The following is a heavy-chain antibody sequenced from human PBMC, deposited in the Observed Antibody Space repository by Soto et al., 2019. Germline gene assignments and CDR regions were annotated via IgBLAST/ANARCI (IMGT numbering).Heavy chain of an antibody. CDR1: GFTFSSYA. D-gene: IGHD3-16*02. CDR3: AKALGVLSPESYAY. J-gene: IGHJ4*02. Sequence: QVQLVESGGGVVQPGRSLRLSCAASGFTFSSYAMHWVRQAPGKGLEWVAVISYDGSDKYYAASVKGRFTISRDNTKNTLKLQMNSLRAADTAVYYCAKALGVLSPESYAYWGQGTLITVSS. V-gene: IGHV3-30*18. CDR2: ISYDGSDK.